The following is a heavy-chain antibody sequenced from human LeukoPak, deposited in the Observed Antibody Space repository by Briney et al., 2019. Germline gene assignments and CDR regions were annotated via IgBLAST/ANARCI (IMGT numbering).Heavy chain of an antibody. CDR1: GGSFSGYY. Sequence: SETLSLTCAVYGGSFSGYYWSWIRQPPGKGLEWIGEINHSGSTNCNPSLESRVTISVDTSKNQFSLKLSSVTAADTAVYYCARINPPYYYYGMDVWGQGTTVTVSS. V-gene: IGHV4-34*01. CDR3: ARINPPYYYYGMDV. D-gene: IGHD1-14*01. J-gene: IGHJ6*02. CDR2: INHSGST.